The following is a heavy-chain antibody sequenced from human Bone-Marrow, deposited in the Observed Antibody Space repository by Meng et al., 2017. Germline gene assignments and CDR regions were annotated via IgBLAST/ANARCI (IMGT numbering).Heavy chain of an antibody. J-gene: IGHJ4*02. CDR1: GGTFSTYA. V-gene: IGHV1-69*06. CDR3: ARETHYYDSRYFDY. CDR2: IIPIFGTA. Sequence: VLLGPPGAGVKKPGSTVKVSCKASGGTFSTYAISWVRQAPGQGLEWMGGIIPIFGTANYAQKFQGRVTITADKSTSTAYMELSSLRSEDTAVYYCARETHYYDSRYFDYWGQGTLVTVSS. D-gene: IGHD3-22*01.